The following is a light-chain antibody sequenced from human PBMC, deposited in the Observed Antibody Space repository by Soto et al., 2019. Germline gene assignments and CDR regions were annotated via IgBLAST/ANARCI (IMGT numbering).Light chain of an antibody. Sequence: QSVLTQPPSVSGAPGQRVTISCTGSSSNIGAGYDVHWYQQLPGTAPKLLIYGNSNRPSGVPDRFSGSKSGTSASLAITGLQAEDEADYYCQSYDSSLSGWRGSVFGTGTKVTVL. CDR1: SSNIGAGYD. J-gene: IGLJ1*01. CDR2: GNS. V-gene: IGLV1-40*01. CDR3: QSYDSSLSGWRGSV.